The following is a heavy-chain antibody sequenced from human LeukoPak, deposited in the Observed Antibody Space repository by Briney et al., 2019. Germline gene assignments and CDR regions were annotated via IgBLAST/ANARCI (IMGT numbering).Heavy chain of an antibody. V-gene: IGHV3-30*03. CDR3: ARGGDSSIGSSCAY. CDR1: GFTFSSYS. Sequence: PGGSLRLSCAASGFTFSSYSMNWVRQAPGKGLEWVAVISNDGSNKYYADSVKGRFTVSRDNSKNTVYLQMNSLRGEDTAVYYCARGGDSSIGSSCAYWGQGTLVTVSS. J-gene: IGHJ4*02. CDR2: ISNDGSNK. D-gene: IGHD6-13*01.